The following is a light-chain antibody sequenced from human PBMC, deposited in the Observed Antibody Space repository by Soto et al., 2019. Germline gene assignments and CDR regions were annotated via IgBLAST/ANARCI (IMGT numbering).Light chain of an antibody. J-gene: IGLJ2*01. Sequence: QSVLTQPPSASGTPGQRVTISCSGSSSNIGSNYVYWYQQLPGTAPKLLIFTNNQRPSGVPDRIAGSKSGTLASLAISGLRSEDEADYYCAAWGDTLSGADVVFGGGTKLTVL. CDR1: SSNIGSNY. V-gene: IGLV1-47*01. CDR3: AAWGDTLSGADVV. CDR2: TNN.